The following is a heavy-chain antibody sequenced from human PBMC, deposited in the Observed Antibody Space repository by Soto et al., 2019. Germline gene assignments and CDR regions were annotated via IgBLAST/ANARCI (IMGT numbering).Heavy chain of an antibody. CDR3: AYSPYYYGLEV. V-gene: IGHV2-5*01. CDR1: GFSLSTSEVG. Sequence: SGPTLVNPTQTLTLTCTFSGFSLSTSEVGVGWIRQPPGKALEWLELIYWNGDKRYSPSLKSRLTISKDTSRNQVVLTMTNMDPVDTATYYCAYSPYYYGLEVWGHGTTVTVSS. CDR2: IYWNGDK. J-gene: IGHJ6*02.